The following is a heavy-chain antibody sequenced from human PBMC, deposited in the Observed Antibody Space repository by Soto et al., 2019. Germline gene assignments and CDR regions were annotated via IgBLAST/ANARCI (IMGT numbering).Heavy chain of an antibody. Sequence: ALVKVSCKASGYTFTSYGISWVRQAPGQGLEWMGWISAYNGNTNYAQKLQGRVTMTADTSTSTAYMELRSLRSDDTAVYYCARDLVVVGRHGYWGQGTLVTVSS. V-gene: IGHV1-18*01. D-gene: IGHD2-15*01. CDR1: GYTFTSYG. J-gene: IGHJ4*02. CDR3: ARDLVVVGRHGY. CDR2: ISAYNGNT.